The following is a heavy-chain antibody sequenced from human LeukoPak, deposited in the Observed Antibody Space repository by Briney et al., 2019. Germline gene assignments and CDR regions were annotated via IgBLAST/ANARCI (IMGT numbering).Heavy chain of an antibody. CDR2: ISSSGSTI. V-gene: IGHV3-48*03. Sequence: GWSLRLSCAPSGFTFSSYEMHWVRQAPGTGLEWVSYISSSGSTIYYADSVKGRFTISRDNAKNSLYLQMNSLRAEDTAVYYCAELGITMIGGVWGKGTTVTISS. CDR3: AELGITMIGGV. J-gene: IGHJ6*04. D-gene: IGHD3-10*02. CDR1: GFTFSSYE.